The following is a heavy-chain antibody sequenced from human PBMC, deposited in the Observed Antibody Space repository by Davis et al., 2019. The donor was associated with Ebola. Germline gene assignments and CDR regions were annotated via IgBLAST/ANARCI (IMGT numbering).Heavy chain of an antibody. J-gene: IGHJ6*02. V-gene: IGHV3-30-3*01. D-gene: IGHD4-23*01. CDR3: ARVGGGNDRYYYYGMDV. CDR1: GFTFSSYA. CDR2: ISYDGSNK. Sequence: GESLKISCAASGFTFSSYAMHWVRQAPGKGLEWVAVISYDGSNKYYADSVKGRFTISRDNSKNTLYLQMNSLRAEDTAVYYCARVGGGNDRYYYYGMDVWGQGTTVTVSS.